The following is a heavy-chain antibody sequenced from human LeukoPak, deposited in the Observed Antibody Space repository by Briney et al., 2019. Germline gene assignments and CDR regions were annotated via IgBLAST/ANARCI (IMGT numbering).Heavy chain of an antibody. CDR3: ARRNYYDSSGYYHGWYFDL. V-gene: IGHV4-59*08. J-gene: IGHJ2*01. Sequence: LATLSLTCTVSGDSISSYYWSWIQQPPGKGLEWIGFIYYSGSTNYNPSLKSRVTISVDTSKNQFSLKLSSVTAADTAVYYCARRNYYDSSGYYHGWYFDLWGRGTLVTVSS. D-gene: IGHD3-22*01. CDR2: IYYSGST. CDR1: GDSISSYY.